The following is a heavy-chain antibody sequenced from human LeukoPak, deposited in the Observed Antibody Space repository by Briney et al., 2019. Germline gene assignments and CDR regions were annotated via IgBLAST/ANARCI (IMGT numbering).Heavy chain of an antibody. D-gene: IGHD6-19*01. CDR1: GFTVSSNY. Sequence: PGGSLRLSCAASGFTVSSNYMSWVRQAPGKGLEWVSVIYSGGSTYYADSVKGRFTISRDNSKNTLYLQMNSLRAEDTAVYYCARGRLSSGWYYFDYWGQGTLVTVSS. V-gene: IGHV3-66*01. CDR2: IYSGGST. CDR3: ARGRLSSGWYYFDY. J-gene: IGHJ4*02.